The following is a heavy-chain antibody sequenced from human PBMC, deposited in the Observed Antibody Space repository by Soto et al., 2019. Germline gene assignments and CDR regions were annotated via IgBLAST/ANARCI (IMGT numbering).Heavy chain of an antibody. CDR3: ARENSRISPRLFQH. V-gene: IGHV3-30-3*01. CDR2: ISPAGTNQ. Sequence: GGSLRLSCVASGFIFSDYAMHWARQAPGKGLEWVALISPAGTNQYYADSAKGRFTISRDNSKNTLYLQMNSLRPEDTGLYYCARENSRISPRLFQHWGHGTLVTSPQ. D-gene: IGHD6-6*01. CDR1: GFIFSDYA. J-gene: IGHJ1*01.